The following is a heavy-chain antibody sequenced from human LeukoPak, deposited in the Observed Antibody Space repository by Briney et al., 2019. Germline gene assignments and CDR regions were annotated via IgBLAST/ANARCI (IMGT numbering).Heavy chain of an antibody. CDR3: ARDRDDIVVVPAAIPGGGMGV. CDR2: IWYDGSNK. Sequence: PGRSLRLSCAASGFTFSSYGMHWVRQAPGKGLEWVAVIWYDGSNKYYADSVKGRFTISRDNSKNTLYLQMNSLRAEDTAVYYCARDRDDIVVVPAAIPGGGMGVWGKGTTVTVSS. V-gene: IGHV3-33*01. D-gene: IGHD2-2*01. CDR1: GFTFSSYG. J-gene: IGHJ6*04.